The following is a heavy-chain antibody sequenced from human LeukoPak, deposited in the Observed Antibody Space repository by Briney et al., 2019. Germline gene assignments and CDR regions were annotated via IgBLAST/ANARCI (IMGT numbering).Heavy chain of an antibody. Sequence: GGSLRLSCAASGFTFSSYAMSWVRQAPGKGLEWVSVIRGSGTDTYYADSVKGRFTISRDNSKNTLYLQMDSLRVEDTAVYYCAKWGGRETDSNTWYGPLDHWGRGTLGTVS. CDR3: AKWGGRETDSNTWYGPLDH. J-gene: IGHJ4*02. D-gene: IGHD6-13*01. CDR2: IRGSGTDT. CDR1: GFTFSSYA. V-gene: IGHV3-23*01.